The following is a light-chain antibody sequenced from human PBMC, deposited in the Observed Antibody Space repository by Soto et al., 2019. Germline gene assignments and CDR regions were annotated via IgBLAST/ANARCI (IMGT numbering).Light chain of an antibody. CDR3: QSYDPTLNVV. Sequence: QPVLTQPPSVSGAPGQTVTISCTGSNSNVGGGYDVHWYQQLPGSAPKLLIYANNNRPSGVPDRFSGSKSGTSASLAITGLQAEDEADYYCQSYDPTLNVVFGGGTKFTVL. V-gene: IGLV1-40*01. CDR1: NSNVGGGYD. J-gene: IGLJ2*01. CDR2: ANN.